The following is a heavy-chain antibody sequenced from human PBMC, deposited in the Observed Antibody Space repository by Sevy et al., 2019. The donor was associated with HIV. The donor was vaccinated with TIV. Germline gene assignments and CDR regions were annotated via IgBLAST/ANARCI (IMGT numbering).Heavy chain of an antibody. D-gene: IGHD4-17*01. CDR3: ARDGHPRTTVVTPPHYYYGMDV. J-gene: IGHJ6*02. CDR1: GFTFSSYA. CDR2: ISYDGSNK. V-gene: IGHV3-30*04. Sequence: GGSLRLSCAASGFTFSSYAMHWVRQAPGKGLEWVAVISYDGSNKYYADSVKSRFTISRDNSKNTLYLQMNSLRAEDTAVYYCARDGHPRTTVVTPPHYYYGMDVWGQGTTVTVSS.